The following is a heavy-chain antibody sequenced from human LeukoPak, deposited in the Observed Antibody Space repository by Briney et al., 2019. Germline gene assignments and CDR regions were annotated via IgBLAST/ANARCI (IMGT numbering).Heavy chain of an antibody. Sequence: ASVKVSCEASGYTFTSYGISWVRQAPGQGLEWMGWISAYNGNTNYAQKLQGRVTMTTDTSTSTAYMELRSLRSDDTAVYYCARDPSKAMGYYDSSGSYFDYWGQGTLVTVSS. CDR2: ISAYNGNT. CDR1: GYTFTSYG. D-gene: IGHD3-22*01. CDR3: ARDPSKAMGYYDSSGSYFDY. V-gene: IGHV1-18*01. J-gene: IGHJ4*02.